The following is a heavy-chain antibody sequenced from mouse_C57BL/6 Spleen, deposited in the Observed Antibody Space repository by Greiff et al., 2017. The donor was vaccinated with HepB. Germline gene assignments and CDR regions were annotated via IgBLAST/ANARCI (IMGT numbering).Heavy chain of an antibody. CDR1: GYTFTSYG. Sequence: QVQLQQSGAELARPGASVKLSCKASGYTFTSYGISWVKQRTGQGLEWIGEIYPRSGNTYYNEKFKGKATLTADKSSSTAYMELRSLTSEDSAVYFCATEFSDITTVVGGNFDVWGTGTTVTVSS. CDR3: ATEFSDITTVVGGNFDV. V-gene: IGHV1-81*01. J-gene: IGHJ1*03. D-gene: IGHD1-1*01. CDR2: IYPRSGNT.